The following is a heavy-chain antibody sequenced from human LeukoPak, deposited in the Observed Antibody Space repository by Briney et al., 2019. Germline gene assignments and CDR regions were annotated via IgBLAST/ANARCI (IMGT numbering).Heavy chain of an antibody. V-gene: IGHV1-2*02. Sequence: ASVKVSCKASGYTFTDYYVHWVRQAPGQGLEWMGWINPNNAGTNYAQKFQSRVTMTRDTSISTTYMQLSSLRSDDTAVYFCARGIQAAGVSGFDYWGQGTLVTVSS. CDR2: INPNNAGT. CDR3: ARGIQAAGVSGFDY. CDR1: GYTFTDYY. D-gene: IGHD6-13*01. J-gene: IGHJ4*02.